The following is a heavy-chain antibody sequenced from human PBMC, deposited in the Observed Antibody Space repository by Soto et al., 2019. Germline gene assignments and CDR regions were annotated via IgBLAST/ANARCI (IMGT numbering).Heavy chain of an antibody. V-gene: IGHV4-59*12. Sequence: PSETLSLTCTVSGGSISSYYWSWIRQPPGKGLEWIGYIYYSGSTNYNPSLKSRVTISVDTSKNQFSLKLSSVTAADTAVYYCARDHVLLWFGELRGYYYGMDVWGQGTTVTVSS. J-gene: IGHJ6*02. CDR3: ARDHVLLWFGELRGYYYGMDV. D-gene: IGHD3-10*01. CDR1: GGSISSYY. CDR2: IYYSGST.